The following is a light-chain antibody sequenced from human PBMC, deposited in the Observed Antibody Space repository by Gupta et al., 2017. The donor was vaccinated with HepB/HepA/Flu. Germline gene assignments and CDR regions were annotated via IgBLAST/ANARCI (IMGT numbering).Light chain of an antibody. J-gene: IGLJ1*01. CDR2: DVS. CDR3: CSYAGSYTFV. CDR1: GSDVGGYNY. V-gene: IGLV2-11*01. Sequence: QSALPQPPSAVGPPGRSHPHSRTGTGSDVGGYNYVSWYQQHPGKAPKLIIHDVSRRPSGVPDRFSGSKSGNTASLTISGLQAEDEADYYCCSYAGSYTFVFETGTKVTVL.